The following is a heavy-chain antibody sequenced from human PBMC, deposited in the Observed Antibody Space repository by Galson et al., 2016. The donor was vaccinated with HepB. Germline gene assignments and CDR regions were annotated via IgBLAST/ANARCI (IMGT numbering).Heavy chain of an antibody. CDR2: IKQDGSEE. J-gene: IGHJ4*02. CDR1: GFTFSRYG. Sequence: SLRLSCAASGFTFSRYGMHWVRQAPGKGLEWVANIKQDGSEEYYVDSVKGRFTSSSDNAKNSLYMQMNSLRAEDTAVYYCARGMGVVLRVIADLFDYWGQGTLVTVSS. D-gene: IGHD3-16*02. CDR3: ARGMGVVLRVIADLFDY. V-gene: IGHV3-7*03.